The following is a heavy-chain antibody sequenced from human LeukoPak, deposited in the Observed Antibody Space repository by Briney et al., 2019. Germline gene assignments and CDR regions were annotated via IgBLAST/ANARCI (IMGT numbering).Heavy chain of an antibody. CDR2: IIPVFGTA. CDR3: ASSAGDYGDYFNWFDP. Sequence: SVKVSCKASGGTFSSYAISWVRQAPGQGLEWMGGIIPVFGTANYAQKFQGRVTITADESTSTAYMELSSLRSEDTAVYYCASSAGDYGDYFNWFDPWGQGTLVTVSS. J-gene: IGHJ5*02. CDR1: GGTFSSYA. D-gene: IGHD4-17*01. V-gene: IGHV1-69*13.